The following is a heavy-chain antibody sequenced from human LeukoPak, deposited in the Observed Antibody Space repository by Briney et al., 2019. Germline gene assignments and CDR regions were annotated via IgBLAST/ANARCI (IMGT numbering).Heavy chain of an antibody. CDR2: IYTSGST. J-gene: IGHJ5*02. V-gene: IGHV4-4*07. D-gene: IGHD3-10*01. CDR3: SRYDSDTGDFDP. Sequence: PSETLSLTCTVSGGSITIYYWSWIRQPAGKGLEWIGRIYTSGSTNYNPSLKSRVTISIDRSRTQFSLKLSSVTAADTAFYYCSRYDSDTGDFDPWGQGTLVTISS. CDR1: GGSITIYY.